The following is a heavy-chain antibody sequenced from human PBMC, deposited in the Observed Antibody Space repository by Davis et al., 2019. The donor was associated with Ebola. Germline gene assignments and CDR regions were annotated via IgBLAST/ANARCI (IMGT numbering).Heavy chain of an antibody. D-gene: IGHD3-22*01. CDR3: ARGGYYDSSGYSHTAFDI. CDR2: IYRDGSEK. CDR1: GFTFDNFW. J-gene: IGHJ3*02. Sequence: GESLKISCAASGFTFDNFWMSWVRQAPGKGLEWVANIYRDGSEKYYVDSVKGRFTISRDNTKNSLYLQVDSLRAEDTAVYHCARGGYYDSSGYSHTAFDIWGQGTMVTVSS. V-gene: IGHV3-7*01.